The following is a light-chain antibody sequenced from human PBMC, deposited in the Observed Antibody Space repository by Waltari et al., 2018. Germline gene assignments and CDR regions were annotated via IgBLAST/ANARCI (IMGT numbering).Light chain of an antibody. CDR1: QSVLYSSNNKNY. J-gene: IGKJ2*01. V-gene: IGKV4-1*01. CDR2: WAS. Sequence: DIVMTQSPDSLAVSLGERATLNCKSSQSVLYSSNNKNYLAWYQQKPGQPPKLLIYWASTRESGVPDRFSGSGSETDFTLTISSLQAEDVAVYYCQQYYSSLPYTFGQGTKLEIK. CDR3: QQYYSSLPYT.